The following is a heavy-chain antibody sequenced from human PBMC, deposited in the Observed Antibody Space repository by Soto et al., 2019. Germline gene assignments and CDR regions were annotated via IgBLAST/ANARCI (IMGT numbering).Heavy chain of an antibody. D-gene: IGHD2-21*01. J-gene: IGHJ6*02. Sequence: GGSLRLSCAASGFTFSSYAMSWVRQAPGKGLEWVSAISGSGGSTYYADSVKGRFTISRDNSKNTLYLQMNSLRAEDTAVYYCAKGVEGYDYYGMDVWGQGTTVTVSS. CDR2: ISGSGGST. CDR3: AKGVEGYDYYGMDV. V-gene: IGHV3-23*01. CDR1: GFTFSSYA.